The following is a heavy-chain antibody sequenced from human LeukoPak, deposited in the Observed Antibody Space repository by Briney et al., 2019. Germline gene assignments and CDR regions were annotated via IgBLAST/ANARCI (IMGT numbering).Heavy chain of an antibody. CDR3: AKDITAIAARGGGFDY. J-gene: IGHJ4*02. V-gene: IGHV3-23*01. D-gene: IGHD6-6*01. CDR2: ISGSGGST. Sequence: PGGSLRLSRAASVFTFSSYAMSWVRQAPGKGLEWVSAISGSGGSTYYADSVKGRFTISRDNSKKTLYLQMNSLRAEDTAVYSCAKDITAIAARGGGFDYWGQGTLVTVSS. CDR1: VFTFSSYA.